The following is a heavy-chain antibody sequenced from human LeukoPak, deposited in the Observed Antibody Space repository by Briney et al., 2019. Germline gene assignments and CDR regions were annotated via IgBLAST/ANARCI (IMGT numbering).Heavy chain of an antibody. CDR2: IIPIFGTA. Sequence: SVKVSCKASGGTFSSYAISWVRQAPGQGLEWMGGIIPIFGTANYAQKFQGRVTITADESTSTAYMELSSLRSEDTAVYYCARPHCSSTSCYTSNWFDPWGQGTLVTVFS. D-gene: IGHD2-2*02. CDR1: GGTFSSYA. CDR3: ARPHCSSTSCYTSNWFDP. J-gene: IGHJ5*02. V-gene: IGHV1-69*13.